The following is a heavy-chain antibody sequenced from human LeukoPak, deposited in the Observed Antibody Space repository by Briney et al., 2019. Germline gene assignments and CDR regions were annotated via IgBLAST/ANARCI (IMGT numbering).Heavy chain of an antibody. CDR2: IYSGGST. D-gene: IGHD3-10*01. CDR1: GFTVSSNY. V-gene: IGHV3-53*05. J-gene: IGHJ4*02. Sequence: PGGSLRLSCAASGFTVSSNYMSWVRQAPRKGLEWVSVIYSGGSTYYADSVKGRFTISRDNSKNTLYLQMNSLRAEDTAVYYCAKGSTMVRGGYYFDYWGQGTLVTVSS. CDR3: AKGSTMVRGGYYFDY.